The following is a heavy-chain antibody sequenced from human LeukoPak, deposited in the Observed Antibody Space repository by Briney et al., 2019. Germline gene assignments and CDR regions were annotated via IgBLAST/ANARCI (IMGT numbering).Heavy chain of an antibody. D-gene: IGHD1-7*01. CDR2: INPSGGST. V-gene: IGHV1-46*01. J-gene: IGHJ4*02. CDR1: GYTFTSYY. CDR3: ASEFPHRLELAYFDY. Sequence: ASVKVSCKASGYTFTSYYMHWVRQAHGQGLEWMGIINPSGGSTSYAQKFQGRVTMTRDTSTSTVYMELSSLRSEDTAVYYCASEFPHRLELAYFDYWGQGTLVTVSS.